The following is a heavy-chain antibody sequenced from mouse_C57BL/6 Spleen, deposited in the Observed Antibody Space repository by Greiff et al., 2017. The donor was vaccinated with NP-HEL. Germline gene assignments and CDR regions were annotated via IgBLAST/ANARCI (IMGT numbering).Heavy chain of an antibody. Sequence: LQLQQPGAELVKPGASVKVSCKASGYTFTSYWMHWVKQRPGQGLEWIGRIHPSDSDTNYNQKFKGKATLTVDKSSSTAYMQLSSLTSEDSAVYYCAISGAYYYGSSYEGYFDVWGTGTTVTVSS. CDR3: AISGAYYYGSSYEGYFDV. D-gene: IGHD1-1*01. J-gene: IGHJ1*03. CDR1: GYTFTSYW. V-gene: IGHV1-74*01. CDR2: IHPSDSDT.